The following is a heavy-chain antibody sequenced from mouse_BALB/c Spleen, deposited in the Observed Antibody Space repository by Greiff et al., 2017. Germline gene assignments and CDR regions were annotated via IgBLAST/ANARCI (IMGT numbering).Heavy chain of an antibody. CDR2: IDPANGNT. Sequence: VQLKQSGAELVKPGASVKLSCTASGFNIKDTYMHWVKQRPEQGLEWIGRIDPANGNTKYDPKFQGKATITADTSSNTAYLQLSSLTSEDTAVYYCARGGYDGYYGYYFDYWGQGTTLTVSS. D-gene: IGHD2-3*01. J-gene: IGHJ2*01. CDR3: ARGGYDGYYGYYFDY. CDR1: GFNIKDTY. V-gene: IGHV14-3*02.